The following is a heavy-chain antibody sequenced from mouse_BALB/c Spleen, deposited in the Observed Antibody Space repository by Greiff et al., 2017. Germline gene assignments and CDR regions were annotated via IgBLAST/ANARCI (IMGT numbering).Heavy chain of an antibody. J-gene: IGHJ3*01. V-gene: IGHV3-2*02. CDR3: ARKDYGYSVFAY. D-gene: IGHD2-2*01. Sequence: VQLKQSGPGLVKPSQSLSLTCTVTGYSITSDYAWNWIRQFPGNKLEWMGYISYSGSTSYNPSLKSRISITRDTSKNQFFLQLNSVTTEDTATYYCARKDYGYSVFAYWGQGTLVTVSA. CDR1: GYSITSDYA. CDR2: ISYSGST.